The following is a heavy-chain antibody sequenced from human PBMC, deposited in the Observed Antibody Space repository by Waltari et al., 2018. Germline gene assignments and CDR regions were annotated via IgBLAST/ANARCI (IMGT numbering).Heavy chain of an antibody. J-gene: IGHJ6*02. D-gene: IGHD3-22*01. V-gene: IGHV4-39*07. CDR1: GGSISSSSYY. Sequence: QLQLQESGPGLVKPSETLSLTCTVSGGSISSSSYYWGWIRQPPGKVLEWIGSIYYSGSTYYNPSLKSRVTISVDTSKNQCSLKLSSVTAADTAVYYCARDRKYYYDSSGYYYGMDVWGQGTTVTVSS. CDR3: ARDRKYYYDSSGYYYGMDV. CDR2: IYYSGST.